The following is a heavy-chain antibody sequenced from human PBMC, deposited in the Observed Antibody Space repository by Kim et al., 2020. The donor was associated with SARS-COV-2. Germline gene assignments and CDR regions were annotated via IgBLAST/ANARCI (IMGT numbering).Heavy chain of an antibody. V-gene: IGHV3-33*01. CDR2: IWYDGSNK. D-gene: IGHD2-2*02. CDR1: GFTFSSYG. J-gene: IGHJ3*02. CDR3: ARVRGYCSSTSCYTGAFDI. Sequence: GGSLRLSCAASGFTFSSYGMHWVRQAPGKGLEWVAVIWYDGSNKYYADSVKGRFTISRDNSKNTLYLQMNTLRAEDTAVYYCARVRGYCSSTSCYTGAFDIWGQGTMVTVSS.